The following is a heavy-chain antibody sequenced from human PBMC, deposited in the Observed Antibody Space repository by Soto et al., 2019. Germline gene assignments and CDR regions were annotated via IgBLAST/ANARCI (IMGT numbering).Heavy chain of an antibody. V-gene: IGHV4-4*02. CDR3: ARGGSGEVTRFDY. CDR2: IYHSGST. CDR1: SGSISSSNW. Sequence: SETLSLTCAVSSGSISSSNWWSWVRQPPGKGLEWIGEIYHSGSTNYNPSLKSRVTISVDKSKNQFSLKLSSVTAADTAVYYCARGGSGEVTRFDYWGQGTLVTVSS. J-gene: IGHJ4*02. D-gene: IGHD2-15*01.